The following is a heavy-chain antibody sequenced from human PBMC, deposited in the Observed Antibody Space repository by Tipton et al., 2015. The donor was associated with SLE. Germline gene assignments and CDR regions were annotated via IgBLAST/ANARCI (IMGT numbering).Heavy chain of an antibody. Sequence: TLSLTCAVYGGSFSGYYWSWIRQPPGKGLEWIGEINHSGSTNYNPSLKSRVTISVDTSKNQFSLKLSSVTAADTAVYYCARAAGKDNWDNRRAFDIWGQGTMVTVSS. CDR3: ARAAGKDNWDNRRAFDI. CDR1: GGSFSGYY. D-gene: IGHD1-20*01. J-gene: IGHJ3*02. V-gene: IGHV4-34*01. CDR2: INHSGST.